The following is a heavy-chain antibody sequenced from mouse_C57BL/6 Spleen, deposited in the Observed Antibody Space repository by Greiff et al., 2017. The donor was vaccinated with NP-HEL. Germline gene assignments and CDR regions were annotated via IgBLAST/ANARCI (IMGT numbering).Heavy chain of an antibody. V-gene: IGHV1-26*01. J-gene: IGHJ4*01. CDR3: ARSRWLLRGVSYYYAMDY. CDR1: GYTFTDYY. Sequence: EVQLQQSGPELVKPGASVKISCKASGYTFTDYYMNWVKQSHGKSLEWIGDINPNNGGNSSNQKFKGKATLTVDKSSSTAYMELRSLTSEDSAVYYCARSRWLLRGVSYYYAMDYWGQGTSVTVSS. CDR2: INPNNGGN. D-gene: IGHD2-3*01.